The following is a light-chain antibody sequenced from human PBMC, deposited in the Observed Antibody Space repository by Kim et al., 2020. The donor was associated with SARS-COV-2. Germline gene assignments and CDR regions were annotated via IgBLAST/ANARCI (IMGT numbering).Light chain of an antibody. V-gene: IGKV1-33*01. J-gene: IGKJ3*01. CDR2: DAT. CDR3: QQYDDIPLT. CDR1: QDINSY. Sequence: DIQMTQSPSSLSASIGDRVTVTCQASQDINSYLNWYQQKPGEAPKVLIHDATSLQPGVPSRFSGSGSGTHFTLTIRSLQPEDIAIYYCQQYDDIPLTFGPGTKVDIK.